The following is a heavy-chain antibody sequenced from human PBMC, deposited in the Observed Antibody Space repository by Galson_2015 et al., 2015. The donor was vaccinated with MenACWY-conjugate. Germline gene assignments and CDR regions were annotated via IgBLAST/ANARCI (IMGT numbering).Heavy chain of an antibody. CDR1: GFTLNTYG. CDR3: ARDNRWSFDS. D-gene: IGHD2-15*01. CDR2: INADGSFS. Sequence: SLRLSCAASGFTLNTYGMHWVRQPPGKGLEWISYINADGSFSNYADSVKGRFTISTDKTKNMVYLQMDDLGDEDTAVYFCARDNRWSFDSWGQGTLVTVSS. V-gene: IGHV3-74*01. J-gene: IGHJ4*02.